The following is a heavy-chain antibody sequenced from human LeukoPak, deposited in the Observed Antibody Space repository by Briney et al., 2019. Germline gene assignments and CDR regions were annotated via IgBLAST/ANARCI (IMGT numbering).Heavy chain of an antibody. V-gene: IGHV1-18*01. D-gene: IGHD4-11*01. J-gene: IGHJ6*02. CDR1: GYTFTSYG. Sequence: GASVKVSCKASGYTFTSYGIIWVRQAPGQGLEWMGWISAYSGNTNYAQKLQGRVTMTTDTSTSTAYMELRSLRSDDTAVYYCAREAPRLHSPPIYYYYYGMDVWGQGTTVTVSS. CDR2: ISAYSGNT. CDR3: AREAPRLHSPPIYYYYYGMDV.